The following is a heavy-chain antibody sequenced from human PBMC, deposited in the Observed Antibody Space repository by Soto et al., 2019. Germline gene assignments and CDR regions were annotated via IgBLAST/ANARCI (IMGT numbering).Heavy chain of an antibody. CDR3: ARVRCSGGSCYLFDY. CDR2: IYYSGST. Sequence: LSLTCTVSGGSISSYYWSCIRQPPGKGLEWIGYIYYSGSTNYNPSLKSRVTISVDTSKNQFSLKLSSVTAADTAVYYCARVRCSGGSCYLFDYWGQGTLVTVSS. D-gene: IGHD2-15*01. CDR1: GGSISSYY. J-gene: IGHJ4*02. V-gene: IGHV4-59*01.